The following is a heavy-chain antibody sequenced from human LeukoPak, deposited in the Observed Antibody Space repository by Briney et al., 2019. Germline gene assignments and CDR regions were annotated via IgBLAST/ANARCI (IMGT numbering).Heavy chain of an antibody. CDR3: ARAYYDLNWFDP. D-gene: IGHD3-22*01. CDR1: GFTFSSYG. V-gene: IGHV3-30*02. CDR2: IRFDGSHK. J-gene: IGHJ5*02. Sequence: GGSLRLSCAASGFTFSSYGMHWVRQAPGKGLEWVTFIRFDGSHKHYADSVKGRFTISRDNSKNTLYLEMNSLRAEDTAVYYCARAYYDLNWFDPWGQGTLVTVSS.